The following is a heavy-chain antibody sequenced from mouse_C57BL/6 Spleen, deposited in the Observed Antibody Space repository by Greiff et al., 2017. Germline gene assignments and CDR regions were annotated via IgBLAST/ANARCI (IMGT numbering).Heavy chain of an antibody. CDR3: ARSYYYGSSWYFDV. CDR2: LSNKANGYTT. D-gene: IGHD1-1*01. Sequence: EVPGVESGGGLVQPGGSLSLSCAASGFTFTDYYMSWVRQPPGKALEWLGFLSNKANGYTTEYSASVKGRFTISRDNSQSILYLQMNALRAEDSATYYCARSYYYGSSWYFDVWGTGTTVTVSS. V-gene: IGHV7-3*01. J-gene: IGHJ1*03. CDR1: GFTFTDYY.